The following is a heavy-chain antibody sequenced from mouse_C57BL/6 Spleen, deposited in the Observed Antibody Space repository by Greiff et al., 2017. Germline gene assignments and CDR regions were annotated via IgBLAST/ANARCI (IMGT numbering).Heavy chain of an antibody. V-gene: IGHV1-15*01. CDR1: GYTFTDYE. D-gene: IGHD2-3*01. CDR3: TRNGYYYFDD. CDR2: IDPETGGT. J-gene: IGHJ2*01. Sequence: VQLQQSGAELVRPGASVTLSCKASGYTFTDYEMHWVKQTPVHGLEWIGAIDPETGGTAYNQKFKGKAILTADKSSSTAYMELRSLTSEDSAVYYCTRNGYYYFDDWGQGTTLTVSS.